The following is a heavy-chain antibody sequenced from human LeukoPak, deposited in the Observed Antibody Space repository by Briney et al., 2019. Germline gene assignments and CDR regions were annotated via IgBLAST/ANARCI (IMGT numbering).Heavy chain of an antibody. CDR2: ISSSSGTI. CDR3: ASKHYGSGSYYDY. V-gene: IGHV3-48*02. Sequence: GGSLRLSCAASGFAFSSQDMGWVRQAPGKGLEWVSYISSSSGTIYYADSVKGRFTISRDNAKNSLYLQMSSLRDEDTAVYCCASKHYGSGSYYDYWGQGTLVTVSS. D-gene: IGHD3-10*01. CDR1: GFAFSSQD. J-gene: IGHJ4*02.